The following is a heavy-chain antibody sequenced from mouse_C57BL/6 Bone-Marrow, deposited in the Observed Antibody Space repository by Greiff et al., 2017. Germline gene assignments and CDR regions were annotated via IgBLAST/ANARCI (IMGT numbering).Heavy chain of an antibody. D-gene: IGHD1-1*01. CDR1: CFNIKDDY. CDR2: IDPENGDT. CDR3: TTDYGSSYKYFDV. J-gene: IGHJ1*03. Sequence: EVILVESGAELVRPWASVKLSCTASCFNIKDDYMHWVKQRPEQGLEWIGWIDPENGDTEYASKFQGQATITADTSSNTAYLQLSSLTSEYTAVYYCTTDYGSSYKYFDVWGTGTTVTVSS. V-gene: IGHV14-4*01.